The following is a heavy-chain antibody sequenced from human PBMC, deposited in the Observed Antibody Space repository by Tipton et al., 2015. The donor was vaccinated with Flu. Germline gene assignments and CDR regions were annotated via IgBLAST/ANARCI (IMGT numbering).Heavy chain of an antibody. V-gene: IGHV5-51*01. D-gene: IGHD3-22*01. J-gene: IGHJ3*02. CDR3: AMPNYYYDSSGYPDDAFDI. CDR2: IYPGDSDT. CDR1: GYSFTSYW. Sequence: VQLVQSGAEVKKPGESLKISCKGSGYSFTSYWIGWVRQMPGKGLEWMGIIYPGDSDTRYSPSFQGQVTISADKSISTAYLQWSSLKASDTAMYYCAMPNYYYDSSGYPDDAFDIWGQGTMVTVSS.